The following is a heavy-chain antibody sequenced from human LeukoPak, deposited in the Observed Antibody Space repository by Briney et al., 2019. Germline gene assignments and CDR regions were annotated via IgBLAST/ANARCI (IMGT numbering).Heavy chain of an antibody. Sequence: SETLSLTCSISGGSFSSYFWSWVRQPAGKGLEWIGRIYPSGNTNYNPSLKSRVTLSVDTSKTQFSLRLSSVTAADTAVYYCPREHSGTYYNYYYFYRDVWGKGTTVTISS. CDR1: GGSFSSYF. CDR3: PREHSGTYYNYYYFYRDV. CDR2: IYPSGNT. J-gene: IGHJ6*03. V-gene: IGHV4-4*07. D-gene: IGHD3-10*01.